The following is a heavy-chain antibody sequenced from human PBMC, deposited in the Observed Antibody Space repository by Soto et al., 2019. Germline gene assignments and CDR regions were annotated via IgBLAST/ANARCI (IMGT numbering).Heavy chain of an antibody. V-gene: IGHV3-30-3*01. CDR1: GFTFSSYA. Sequence: QVQLVESGGGVVQPGRSLRLSCAASGFTFSSYAMHWVRQAPGKGLEWVAVISYDGSNKYYADSVKGRFTISRDNSKNTLYLQMNSLRAEDTAVYYCAREMGIVVVVAATGESVGDYGMDVWGQGTTVTVSS. CDR2: ISYDGSNK. J-gene: IGHJ6*02. CDR3: AREMGIVVVVAATGESVGDYGMDV. D-gene: IGHD2-15*01.